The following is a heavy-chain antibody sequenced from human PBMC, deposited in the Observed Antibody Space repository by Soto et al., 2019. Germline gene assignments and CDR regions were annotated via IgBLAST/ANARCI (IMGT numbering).Heavy chain of an antibody. CDR1: GFTFSSYA. Sequence: QVQLVESGGGVVQPGRSLRLSCAASGFTFSSYAMHWVRQAPGKGLEWVAVISYDGSNKYYADSVKGRFTISRDNSKNTLYLQMNSLRAEDTAVNYCASGYCGNGVCYLHYWGQGTLVTVSS. CDR2: ISYDGSNK. D-gene: IGHD2-8*01. CDR3: ASGYCGNGVCYLHY. V-gene: IGHV3-30-3*01. J-gene: IGHJ4*02.